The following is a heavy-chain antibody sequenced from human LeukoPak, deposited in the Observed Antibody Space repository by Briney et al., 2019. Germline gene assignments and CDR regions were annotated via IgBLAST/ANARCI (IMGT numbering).Heavy chain of an antibody. CDR2: ISAYNADT. CDR3: ARAGIVVVVAAQGDVFDI. J-gene: IGHJ3*02. D-gene: IGHD2-15*01. CDR1: GYTFSSYG. Sequence: ASVKVSCKASGYTFSSYGISWVRQAPGQGLEWMGWISAYNADTNYVQKFQGRVTMTTDTSTSTAYMELRSLRSDDTAVYYCARAGIVVVVAAQGDVFDIWGQGTMVTVSS. V-gene: IGHV1-18*01.